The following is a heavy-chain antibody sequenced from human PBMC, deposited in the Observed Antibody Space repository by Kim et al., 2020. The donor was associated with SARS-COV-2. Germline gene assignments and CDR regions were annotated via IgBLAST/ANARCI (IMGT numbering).Heavy chain of an antibody. CDR3: ARSEIVVVPAAMRHDYYYYGMDV. J-gene: IGHJ6*02. CDR1: GFTFSSYW. Sequence: GGSLRLSCAASGFTFSSYWMSWVRQAPGKGLEWVANIKQDGSEKYYVDSVKGRFTISRDNAKNSLYLQMNSLRAEDTAVYYCARSEIVVVPAAMRHDYYYYGMDVWGQGTTVTVSS. V-gene: IGHV3-7*01. CDR2: IKQDGSEK. D-gene: IGHD2-2*01.